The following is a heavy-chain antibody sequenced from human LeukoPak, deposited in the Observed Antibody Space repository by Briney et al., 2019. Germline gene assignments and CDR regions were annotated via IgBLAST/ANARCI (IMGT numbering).Heavy chain of an antibody. V-gene: IGHV1-2*02. J-gene: IGHJ4*02. D-gene: IGHD3-3*01. Sequence: GASVKVSCKASGYTFTGYYMHWVRQAPGQGLEWMGWINPNSGGTNYAQKFQGRVTMTRDTSISTAYMELSRLRSDDTAVYYCAVCLSGYYLGFDYWGQGTLVTVSS. CDR2: INPNSGGT. CDR3: AVCLSGYYLGFDY. CDR1: GYTFTGYY.